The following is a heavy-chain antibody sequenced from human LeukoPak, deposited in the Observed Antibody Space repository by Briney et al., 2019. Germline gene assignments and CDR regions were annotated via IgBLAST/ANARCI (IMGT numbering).Heavy chain of an antibody. J-gene: IGHJ4*02. CDR3: ASGRGAYDSGGDY. V-gene: IGHV1-69*04. CDR2: IIPILGIA. Sequence: SVKVSCKASGGTFSSYAISWVRQAPGQGLEWMGRIIPILGIANYAQKFQGRVTITADKSTSTAYMELSSLRSEDTAVYYCASGRGAYDSGGDYWGQGTLVTVSS. D-gene: IGHD5-12*01. CDR1: GGTFSSYA.